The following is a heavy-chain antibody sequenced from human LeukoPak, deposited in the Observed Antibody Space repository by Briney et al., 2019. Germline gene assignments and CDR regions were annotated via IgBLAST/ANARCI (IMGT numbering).Heavy chain of an antibody. CDR2: VNWDSTNI. CDR3: ARVGLGYGEALFYYYYGMDV. D-gene: IGHD4-17*01. CDR1: GFTFDDYA. V-gene: IGHV3-9*01. J-gene: IGHJ6*02. Sequence: PGGSLRLSCEASGFTFDDYAMHWVRQAPGRGLEWVSGVNWDSTNIDYADSVKGRFTISRDNAKNSLYLQMNSLRAEDTAVYYCARVGLGYGEALFYYYYGMDVWGQGTTVTVSS.